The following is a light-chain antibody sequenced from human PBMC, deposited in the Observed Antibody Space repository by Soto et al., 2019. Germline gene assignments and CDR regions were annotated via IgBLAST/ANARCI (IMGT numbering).Light chain of an antibody. CDR1: GSDVGYFNY. J-gene: IGLJ2*01. V-gene: IGLV2-8*01. CDR2: EVT. CDR3: SSLAVNNTVL. Sequence: QSALTQPPSASGSPGQSVTISCTGTGSDVGYFNYVSWYQQHPGKAPKLIIYEVTKGPSGVPGRFSGSKSGNTASLTVSGLQAEDEADYYCSSLAVNNTVLFGGGTKVTVL.